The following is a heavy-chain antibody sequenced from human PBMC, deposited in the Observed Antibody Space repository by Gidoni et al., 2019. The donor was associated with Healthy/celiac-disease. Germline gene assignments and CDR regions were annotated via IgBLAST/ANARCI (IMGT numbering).Heavy chain of an antibody. J-gene: IGHJ5*02. CDR1: GGSISSGGYY. D-gene: IGHD3-22*01. V-gene: IGHV4-31*01. CDR2: IYYSGST. CDR3: ARVGFDSEAVWFDP. Sequence: QVQLQESGPGLVKPSQTLSLTCTVSGGSISSGGYYWSWIRQHPGKGLEWIGYIYYSGSTYYNPSLKSLVTISVDTSKNQFSLKLSSVTAADTAVYYCARVGFDSEAVWFDPWGQGTLVTVSS.